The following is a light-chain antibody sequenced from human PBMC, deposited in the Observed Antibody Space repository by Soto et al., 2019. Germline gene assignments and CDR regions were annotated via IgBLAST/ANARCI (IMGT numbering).Light chain of an antibody. CDR1: SSNIGADYD. Sequence: QSVLTQPPSVSGAPGQRVTISCTGSSSNIGADYDVHWYQQLPGAAPKLLIYGNTNRPSGVPDRFSGSKSGTSGSLAITGLQAEDEADYYCQSHDTSLSGSYVFGTGTKV. J-gene: IGLJ1*01. V-gene: IGLV1-40*01. CDR3: QSHDTSLSGSYV. CDR2: GNT.